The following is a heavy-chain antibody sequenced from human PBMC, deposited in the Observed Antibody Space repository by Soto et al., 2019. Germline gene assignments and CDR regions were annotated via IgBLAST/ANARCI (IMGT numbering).Heavy chain of an antibody. Sequence: EVQLVESGGGLVQPGGSLRLSCAASGFTFSSYWMHWVRQAPGKGLVWVSRINSDGSSTSYADSVKGRFTISRDNAKNTLYLQRNSLRAADTAVYYCARGGGILTGTYYYYYGMYVWGQGTTVTVSS. V-gene: IGHV3-74*01. CDR3: ARGGGILTGTYYYYYGMYV. CDR2: INSDGSST. J-gene: IGHJ6*02. CDR1: GFTFSSYW. D-gene: IGHD3-9*01.